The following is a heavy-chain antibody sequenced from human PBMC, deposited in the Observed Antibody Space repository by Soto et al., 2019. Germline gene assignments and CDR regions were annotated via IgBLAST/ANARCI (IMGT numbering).Heavy chain of an antibody. CDR1: GGSFSGYY. D-gene: IGHD6-25*01. Sequence: PSETLSLTCAVYGGSFSGYYWSWIRQPPGKGLEWIGEINHSGSTNYNPSLKSRVTISVDTSKNQFSLKLSSVTAADMAVYYCARVNRWRAAAISSDYRGQGTLVTVSS. J-gene: IGHJ4*02. CDR2: INHSGST. V-gene: IGHV4-34*01. CDR3: ARVNRWRAAAISSDY.